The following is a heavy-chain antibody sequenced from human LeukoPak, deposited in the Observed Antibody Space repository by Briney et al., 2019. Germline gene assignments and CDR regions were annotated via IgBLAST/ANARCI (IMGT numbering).Heavy chain of an antibody. J-gene: IGHJ5*02. V-gene: IGHV1-69*05. D-gene: IGHD6-19*01. CDR3: ARGVAGSSGWPAYNWFDP. CDR1: GGTFSSYA. CDR2: NIPIFGTA. Sequence: SSVKVSCKASGGTFSSYAISWVRQAPGQGLEWMGGNIPIFGTASYAQKFQGRVTITTDESTSTAYMELSSLRSEDTAVYYCARGVAGSSGWPAYNWFDPWGQGTLVTVSS.